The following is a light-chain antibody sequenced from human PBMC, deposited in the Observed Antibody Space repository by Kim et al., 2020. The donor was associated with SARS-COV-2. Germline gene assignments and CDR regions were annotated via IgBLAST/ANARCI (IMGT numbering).Light chain of an antibody. Sequence: ASVVDRVTVTCRASQSINKWLVWYQQKPGKAPKLLIFGASSLASGVPPRSSGSGSETKFTLTISSLQPDDFATYYCHHYDSYIPSTFGQGTKLEI. CDR3: HHYDSYIPST. CDR1: QSINKW. J-gene: IGKJ2*01. CDR2: GAS. V-gene: IGKV1-5*01.